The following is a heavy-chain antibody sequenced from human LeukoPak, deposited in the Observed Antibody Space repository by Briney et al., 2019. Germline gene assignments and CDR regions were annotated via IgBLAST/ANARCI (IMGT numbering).Heavy chain of an antibody. J-gene: IGHJ6*04. D-gene: IGHD3-22*01. CDR3: ARAWGYYDSSGYYSGGVMDV. V-gene: IGHV1-2*02. CDR2: INPNSGGT. Sequence: ASVKVSCKASGYTFTGYYMHWVRQAPGQGLEWMGWINPNSGGTNYAQKFQGRVTMTRDTSISTAYMELSRLRSDDTAVYYCARAWGYYDSSGYYSGGVMDVWGKGTTVTISS. CDR1: GYTFTGYY.